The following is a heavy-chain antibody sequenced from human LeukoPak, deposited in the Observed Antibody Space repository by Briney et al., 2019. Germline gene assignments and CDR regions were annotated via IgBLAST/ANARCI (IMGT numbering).Heavy chain of an antibody. Sequence: PRGSLRLSCAASGFTFSIHTTSSVRRAPREGLEWGANIKEEGREKYYVDSVKGRFTIPRDNAKKSLLLQRNSLRPGDTPVYYCARDSGLTTVTTYLDYWGQGALVTVSS. CDR2: IKEEGREK. V-gene: IGHV3-7*05. CDR1: GFTFSIHT. CDR3: ARDSGLTTVTTYLDY. D-gene: IGHD4-17*01. J-gene: IGHJ4*02.